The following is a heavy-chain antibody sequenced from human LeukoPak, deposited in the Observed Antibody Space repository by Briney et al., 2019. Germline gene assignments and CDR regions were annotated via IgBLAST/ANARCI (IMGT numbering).Heavy chain of an antibody. J-gene: IGHJ6*03. CDR3: ARDSSSRLLDYYYMDV. CDR2: IYYSGST. Sequence: SETLSLTCTVSGGSISSSSYYWGWIRQPPGEGLEWIGSIYYSGSTYYNPSLKSRVTISVDTSKNQFSLKLSSVTAADTAVYYCARDSSSRLLDYYYMDVWGKGTTVTVSS. D-gene: IGHD6-13*01. V-gene: IGHV4-39*02. CDR1: GGSISSSSYY.